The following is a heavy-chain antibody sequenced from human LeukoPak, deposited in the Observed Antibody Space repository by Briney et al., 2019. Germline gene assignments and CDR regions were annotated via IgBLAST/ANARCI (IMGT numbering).Heavy chain of an antibody. V-gene: IGHV4-4*07. CDR3: ARVTYGSGPSKNYYYGMDV. CDR1: GGSIDSYY. Sequence: SETLSLTCTVSGGSIDSYYWSWIRQPAGKGLEWIGHIYTSGSTYHNPSLKSRVTMSVDTSKNQFSLKLSSVTAADTALYYCARVTYGSGPSKNYYYGMDVWGQGTTVTVSS. J-gene: IGHJ6*02. CDR2: IYTSGST. D-gene: IGHD3-10*01.